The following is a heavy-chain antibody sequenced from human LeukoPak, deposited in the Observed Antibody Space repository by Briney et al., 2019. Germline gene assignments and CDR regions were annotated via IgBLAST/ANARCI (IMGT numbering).Heavy chain of an antibody. D-gene: IGHD3-10*01. V-gene: IGHV3-74*01. CDR1: GFTLSSHW. CDR3: AKDQSPYYYGSGSFFDY. Sequence: GGSLRLSCAASGFTLSSHWMHWVRQPPGKGLVWVSRINGDGRTTSYADSVKGRFTISKDNAKNTMYLQINSLRADDTAVYYCAKDQSPYYYGSGSFFDYWGQGTLVTVSS. J-gene: IGHJ4*02. CDR2: INGDGRTT.